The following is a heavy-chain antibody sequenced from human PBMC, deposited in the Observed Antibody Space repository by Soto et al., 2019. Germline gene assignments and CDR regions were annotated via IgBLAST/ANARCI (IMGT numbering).Heavy chain of an antibody. CDR2: IHPGDSDT. V-gene: IGHV5-51*07. J-gene: IGHJ4*02. D-gene: IGHD3-10*01. Sequence: GESLKIAFNGSGYSFTSYWIGWVHQRSGKGLEWMGIIHPGDSDTRYSPSFQGQVTISADKSISTAYLQWSSLKASDTAMYYCARLYGSGSYYNLGDYWGQGTLVTVSS. CDR1: GYSFTSYW. CDR3: ARLYGSGSYYNLGDY.